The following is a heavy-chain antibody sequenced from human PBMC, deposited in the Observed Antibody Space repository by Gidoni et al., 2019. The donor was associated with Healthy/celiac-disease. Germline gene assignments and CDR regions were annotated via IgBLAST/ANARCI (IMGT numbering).Heavy chain of an antibody. J-gene: IGHJ3*02. CDR3: ATVQYYYDSSGSPHAFDI. Sequence: QVQLVQSGAEVKKPGASVKVSCKVSGYTLTELSMHWVRQAPGKGLEWMGGFDPEDGETIYAQKFQGRVTMTEDTSTDTAYMELSSLRSEDTAVYYCATVQYYYDSSGSPHAFDIWGQGTMVTVSS. CDR1: GYTLTELS. V-gene: IGHV1-24*01. D-gene: IGHD3-22*01. CDR2: FDPEDGET.